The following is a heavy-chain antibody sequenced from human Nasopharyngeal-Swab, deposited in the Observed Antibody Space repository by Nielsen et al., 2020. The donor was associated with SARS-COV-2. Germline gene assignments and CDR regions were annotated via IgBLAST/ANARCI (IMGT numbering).Heavy chain of an antibody. CDR2: ISGSGSFA. Sequence: GESLKISCAASGFTFDTFGMTWVRQAPGKGLEWVSRISGSGSFAYYADSVKGRFTISRDNSKNAVYLQMNSLRAEDSAVYYCAKGGVSVYGDSYYFDFWGQGTLVTVSS. V-gene: IGHV3-23*01. CDR1: GFTFDTFG. J-gene: IGHJ4*02. CDR3: AKGGVSVYGDSYYFDF. D-gene: IGHD4-17*01.